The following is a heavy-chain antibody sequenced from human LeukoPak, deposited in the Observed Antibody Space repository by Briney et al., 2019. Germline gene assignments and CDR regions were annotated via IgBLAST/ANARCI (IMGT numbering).Heavy chain of an antibody. V-gene: IGHV3-7*01. CDR1: GFTFSSYW. CDR3: ARGGIAARGGGLGYYYYMDV. J-gene: IGHJ6*03. D-gene: IGHD6-6*01. CDR2: IKQDGSEK. Sequence: GGSLRLSCAASGFTFSSYWMSWVRQAPGKGLEWVANIKQDGSEKYYVDSVKGRFTISRDNAKNSLYLQMNSLRAEDTAVYYCARGGIAARGGGLGYYYYMDVWGKGTTVTVSS.